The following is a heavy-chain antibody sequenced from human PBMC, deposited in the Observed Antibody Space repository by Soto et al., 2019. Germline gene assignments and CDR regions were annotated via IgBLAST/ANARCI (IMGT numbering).Heavy chain of an antibody. J-gene: IGHJ4*02. V-gene: IGHV4-39*01. CDR2: ISYSGST. D-gene: IGHD5-12*01. CDR1: GVSISSHGYF. CDR3: MNYNSGWKY. Sequence: QLQLQESGPGLVQPSETLSLTCTVSGVSISSHGYFWGWIRQPPGRGLVWIGMISYSGSTYYSPSLKSRVTISADTSKNQLSLRLSSVTAADTAVFHCMNYNSGWKYWGQGTVVTVSS.